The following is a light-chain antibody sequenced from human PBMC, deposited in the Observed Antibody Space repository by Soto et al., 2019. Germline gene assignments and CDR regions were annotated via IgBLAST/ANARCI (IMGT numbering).Light chain of an antibody. Sequence: QAVVTQPPSASGSPGQSVTISCTGTSSDVGRYNYVSWYQQHPGKAPKLMIYDVIKRPSGVPDRFSGSKSGNTASLTVSGLQAEDEADYYCSSYADSNNLVFGGGTKLTVL. CDR3: SSYADSNNLV. CDR1: SSDVGRYNY. V-gene: IGLV2-8*01. CDR2: DVI. J-gene: IGLJ3*02.